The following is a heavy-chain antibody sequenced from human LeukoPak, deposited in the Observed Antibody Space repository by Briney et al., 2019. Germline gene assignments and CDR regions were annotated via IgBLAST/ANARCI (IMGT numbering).Heavy chain of an antibody. CDR2: IYHTGTT. J-gene: IGHJ4*02. CDR3: ASVSVWELATHPGGSFDY. Sequence: SETLSLTCTVSGGLISRIEYYWSWIRQSPVKGLEWLGHIYHTGTTLYSPHLNNRLSVSVDSSRNQFSLTLNSVTAADTAVYYCASVSVWELATHPGGSFDYWGRGILVTVSS. D-gene: IGHD1-26*01. V-gene: IGHV4-30-4*01. CDR1: GGLISRIEYY.